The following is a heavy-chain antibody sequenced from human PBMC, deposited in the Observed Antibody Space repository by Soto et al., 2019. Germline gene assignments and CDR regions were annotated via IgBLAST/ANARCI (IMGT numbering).Heavy chain of an antibody. J-gene: IGHJ3*02. Sequence: SETLSLTCTVSGGSISSGGYYWSWIRQHPGKGLEWIGYIYYSGSTYYNPSLKSRVTISVDTSKNQFSLKLSSVTAADTAVYYCAGKPDHSILVVPAATDRTFDIWGQGTMVTVSS. CDR3: AGKPDHSILVVPAATDRTFDI. CDR2: IYYSGST. V-gene: IGHV4-31*03. CDR1: GGSISSGGYY. D-gene: IGHD2-2*01.